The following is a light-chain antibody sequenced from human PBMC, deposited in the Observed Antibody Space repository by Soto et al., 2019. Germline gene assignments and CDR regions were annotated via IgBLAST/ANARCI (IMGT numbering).Light chain of an antibody. Sequence: DIQMTQSPSSLSASVGDRVTMTCRASRDIKTYVAWFQQRPGKAPKSLIYLASTLHSGVPSRFSGSGSGTEFTLTINNLQPEDFATYYCRQYDSYPTAFGQGTRLEIK. CDR1: RDIKTY. V-gene: IGKV1-16*01. CDR2: LAS. J-gene: IGKJ5*01. CDR3: RQYDSYPTA.